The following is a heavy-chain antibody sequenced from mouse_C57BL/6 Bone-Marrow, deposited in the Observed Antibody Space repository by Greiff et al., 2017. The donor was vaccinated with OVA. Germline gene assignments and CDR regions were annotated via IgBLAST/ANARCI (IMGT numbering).Heavy chain of an antibody. Sequence: DVKLQESGGDLVKPGGSLKLSCAASGFTFSSHGMSWVRQTPDKRLEWVATISSGGSYTYYPDSVKGRFTISRDNAKNTLYLQMSSLKSEDTAMYYCARPNWDGAYWGQGTLVTVSA. J-gene: IGHJ3*01. V-gene: IGHV5-6*02. CDR1: GFTFSSHG. D-gene: IGHD4-1*01. CDR2: ISSGGSYT. CDR3: ARPNWDGAY.